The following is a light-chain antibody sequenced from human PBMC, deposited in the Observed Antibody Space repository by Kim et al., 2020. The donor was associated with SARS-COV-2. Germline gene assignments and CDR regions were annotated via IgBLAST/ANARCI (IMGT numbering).Light chain of an antibody. J-gene: IGLJ7*01. CDR2: DVS. Sequence: PRQSFTLSCTGTSSDVGGYNYVSWYQQHPGKAPKLMIYDVSKRPSGVSNRFSGSKSGNTASLTISGLQAEDEADYYCSSYTSSSTVFGGGTQLTVL. V-gene: IGLV2-14*04. CDR1: SSDVGGYNY. CDR3: SSYTSSSTV.